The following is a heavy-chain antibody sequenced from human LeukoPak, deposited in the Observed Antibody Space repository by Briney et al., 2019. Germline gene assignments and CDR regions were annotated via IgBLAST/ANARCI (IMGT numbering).Heavy chain of an antibody. V-gene: IGHV5-51*01. CDR2: IDPSDSDT. CDR3: ARQTAMGRSGDY. D-gene: IGHD5-18*01. J-gene: IGHJ4*02. Sequence: GESLKISCKAAGYSFTSYWIGWVRQMPGKGLEWMGIIDPSDSDTRYTPSFQGQVTISADKSLTTAYLQWNSLKASDTAMYYCARQTAMGRSGDYWGQGTLVIVSS. CDR1: GYSFTSYW.